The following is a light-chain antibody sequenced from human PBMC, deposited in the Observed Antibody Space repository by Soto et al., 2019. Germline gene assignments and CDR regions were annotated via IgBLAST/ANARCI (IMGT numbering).Light chain of an antibody. CDR2: GAS. J-gene: IGKJ3*01. Sequence: EIVMTQSPAALSVSPGERATLSCRASQSVSSNLAWYQQKPGQAPRLLIYGASTRATGIPVRFSGSGSGTEFTLTISSRQSEDFAVYYCRQYNNWPSFTFGPGTKVDIK. V-gene: IGKV3-15*01. CDR1: QSVSSN. CDR3: RQYNNWPSFT.